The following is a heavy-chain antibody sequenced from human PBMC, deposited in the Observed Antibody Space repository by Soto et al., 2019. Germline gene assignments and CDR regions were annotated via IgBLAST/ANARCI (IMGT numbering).Heavy chain of an antibody. Sequence: ASLKVACNASGYTFTSYGIVCVRHTPGQGLEWMGWISAYNGNTNYAQKLQGRVTMTTDTSTSTAYMELRSMRSDDTAVYYCARDIPLVVPAAIPTRTFDTWGQGTLVTVSS. CDR1: GYTFTSYG. V-gene: IGHV1-18*01. J-gene: IGHJ5*02. CDR3: ARDIPLVVPAAIPTRTFDT. CDR2: ISAYNGNT. D-gene: IGHD2-2*01.